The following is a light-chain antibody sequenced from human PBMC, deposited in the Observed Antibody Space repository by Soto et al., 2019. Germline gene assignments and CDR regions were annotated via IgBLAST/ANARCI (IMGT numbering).Light chain of an antibody. V-gene: IGKV1-5*01. Sequence: DIQMTQSPSTLSASVGDRVTITCRASQSISGWLAWYQQRPRKAPKLLIYDASSLQTGVPSRFSGSGSGTEFTLTISSLQPDDFATYYCQQYENSPWTFGQGTKVEVK. CDR1: QSISGW. CDR3: QQYENSPWT. J-gene: IGKJ1*01. CDR2: DAS.